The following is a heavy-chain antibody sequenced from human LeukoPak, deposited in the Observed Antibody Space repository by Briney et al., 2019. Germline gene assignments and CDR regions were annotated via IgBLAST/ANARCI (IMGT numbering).Heavy chain of an antibody. V-gene: IGHV4-59*08. CDR3: ARHDGSSWYYAFDV. Sequence: SEALSLTCTVSGVSISSHYWSLIRQPPGEGLEWIGYIYYSGSTNYNPSLKSRVTISLDTSKNQFSLKLSSVTAADTAVYYCARHDGSSWYYAFDVWGQGTMVTVSS. CDR1: GVSISSHY. D-gene: IGHD6-13*01. J-gene: IGHJ3*01. CDR2: IYYSGST.